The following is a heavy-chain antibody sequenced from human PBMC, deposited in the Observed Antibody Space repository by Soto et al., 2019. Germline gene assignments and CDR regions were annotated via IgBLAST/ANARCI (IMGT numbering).Heavy chain of an antibody. CDR1: GYTFTSYG. Sequence: GASVKVSCKASGYTFTSYGISWVRQAPGQGLEWMGWISAYNGNTNYAQKLQGRVTMTTDTSTSTAYMELRSLRSDDTAVYYCARDSGYQWYNYYYGMDVWGQGTPVTFSS. CDR2: ISAYNGNT. V-gene: IGHV1-18*04. J-gene: IGHJ6*02. D-gene: IGHD6-13*01. CDR3: ARDSGYQWYNYYYGMDV.